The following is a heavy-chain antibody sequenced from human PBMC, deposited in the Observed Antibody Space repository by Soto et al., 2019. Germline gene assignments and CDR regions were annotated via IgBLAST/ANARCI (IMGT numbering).Heavy chain of an antibody. D-gene: IGHD2-15*01. Sequence: ASVKVSCKASGYTFTSYGISWVRQAPGQGFEWMGWISAYNGNTNYAQRLQGRVTMTTDTSTSTAYMELRSLRSDDTAVYYCARDELRYCSGGSCPDDYWGQGTLVTVSS. V-gene: IGHV1-18*01. CDR3: ARDELRYCSGGSCPDDY. CDR2: ISAYNGNT. CDR1: GYTFTSYG. J-gene: IGHJ4*02.